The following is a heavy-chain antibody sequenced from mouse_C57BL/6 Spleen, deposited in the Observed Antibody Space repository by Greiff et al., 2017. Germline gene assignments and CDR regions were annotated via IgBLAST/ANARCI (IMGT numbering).Heavy chain of an antibody. D-gene: IGHD2-5*01. CDR2: INPSSGYT. CDR3: ARLGYSNYPAWFAY. V-gene: IGHV1-4*01. CDR1: GYTFTSYT. J-gene: IGHJ3*01. Sequence: QVQLKQSGAELARPGASVKMSCKASGYTFTSYTMHWVKQRPGQGLEWIGYINPSSGYTKYNQKFKDKATLTADKSSSTAYMQLSSLTSEDSAVYYCARLGYSNYPAWFAYWGQGTLVTVSA.